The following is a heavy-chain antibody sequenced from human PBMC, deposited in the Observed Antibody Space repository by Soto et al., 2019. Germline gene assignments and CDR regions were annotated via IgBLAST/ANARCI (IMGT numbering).Heavy chain of an antibody. CDR1: GFTLSGYA. V-gene: IGHV3-64*01. CDR3: ARSARPDLSYMEV. CDR2: ISSNGVGT. D-gene: IGHD6-6*01. J-gene: IGHJ6*03. Sequence: EVQLAESGGGLAQPGGSLRLSCAASGFTLSGYAMDWVRQAPGKGLEYVSGISSNGVGTYYANSVQGRFTISRDNSKNTVYLQMGSLRPEDMAVYYCARSARPDLSYMEVWGKGTTVNVSS.